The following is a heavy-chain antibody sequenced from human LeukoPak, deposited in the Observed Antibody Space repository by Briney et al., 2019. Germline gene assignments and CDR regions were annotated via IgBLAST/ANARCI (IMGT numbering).Heavy chain of an antibody. CDR1: GYTFTSYG. CDR2: ISAYNGNT. CDR3: ARDRRSGGYYQDLF. V-gene: IGHV1-18*01. J-gene: IGHJ4*02. D-gene: IGHD1-26*01. Sequence: GASVKVSCKASGYTFTSYGISWVRQAPGQGLEWMGWISAYNGNTNYAQKLQGRVTMTTDTSTSTAYMELRSLRSDDTAVYYCARDRRSGGYYQDLFWGQGTLVTVSS.